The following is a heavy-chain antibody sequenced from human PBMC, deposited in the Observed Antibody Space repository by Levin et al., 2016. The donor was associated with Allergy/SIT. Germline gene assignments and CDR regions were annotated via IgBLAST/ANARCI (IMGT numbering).Heavy chain of an antibody. Sequence: RQAPGKGLEWIGSIYYSGSTYYNPSLKSRVTISVDTSKNQFSLKLSSVTAADTAVYYCARHMGEWGQGTLVTVSS. CDR2: IYYSGST. D-gene: IGHD2-21*01. J-gene: IGHJ4*02. V-gene: IGHV4-39*01. CDR3: ARHMGE.